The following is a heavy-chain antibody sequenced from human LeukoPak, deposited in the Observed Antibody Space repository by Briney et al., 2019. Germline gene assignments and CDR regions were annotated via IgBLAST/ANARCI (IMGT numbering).Heavy chain of an antibody. CDR2: ISYDGSNK. V-gene: IGHV3-30*04. CDR3: ATAEKPFDY. J-gene: IGHJ4*02. CDR1: GFTXXSYA. D-gene: IGHD1-14*01. Sequence: XLXXAXSGFTXXSYAMHGVRQAPGKGLEWVAVISYDGSNKYYADSVKGRFTISRDNSKNTLYLQMNSLRAEDTAVYYCATAEKPFDYWGQGTLVTVSS.